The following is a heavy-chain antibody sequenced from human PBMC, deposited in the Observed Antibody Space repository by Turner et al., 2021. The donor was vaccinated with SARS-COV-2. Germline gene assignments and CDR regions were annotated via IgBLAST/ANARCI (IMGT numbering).Heavy chain of an antibody. CDR3: AKQQGLYSNPMYYFDY. Sequence: QVQLVESGGGGVQPGRSLRLSCAAPGFTFSSYGMHWVRQAPGKGLEVVAVTSYDGSNKYYADSVKGRFTISRDNSKNTLYLQMNSLRAEDTAVYYCAKQQGLYSNPMYYFDYWGQGTLVTVSS. CDR2: TSYDGSNK. CDR1: GFTFSSYG. D-gene: IGHD4-4*01. J-gene: IGHJ4*02. V-gene: IGHV3-30*18.